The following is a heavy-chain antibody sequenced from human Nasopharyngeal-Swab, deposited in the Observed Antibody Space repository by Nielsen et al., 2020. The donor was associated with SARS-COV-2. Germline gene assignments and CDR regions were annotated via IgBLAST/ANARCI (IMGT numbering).Heavy chain of an antibody. Sequence: WIGRRPGKGLAWIGEINHSGSTNYNPSLKSRVTISVDTSKNQFSLKLSSVTAADTAVYYCARATFGVVIIFNYYYMDVWGKGTTVTVSS. J-gene: IGHJ6*03. CDR2: INHSGST. D-gene: IGHD3-3*01. V-gene: IGHV4-34*01. CDR3: ARATFGVVIIFNYYYMDV.